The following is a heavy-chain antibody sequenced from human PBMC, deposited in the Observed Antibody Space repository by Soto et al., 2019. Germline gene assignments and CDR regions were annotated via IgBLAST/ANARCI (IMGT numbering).Heavy chain of an antibody. D-gene: IGHD3-10*01. CDR3: ARGVTMVRGVIIDYFDY. V-gene: IGHV3-13*04. CDR2: IGTAGDT. Sequence: EVQLVESGGGLVQPGGSLRLSCAASGFTFSSYDMHWVRQATGKGLEWVSVIGTAGDTYYPGSVKGRFTISRENAKNSLYLQMNSLRAGDTAVYYCARGVTMVRGVIIDYFDYWGQGTRVTVSS. CDR1: GFTFSSYD. J-gene: IGHJ4*02.